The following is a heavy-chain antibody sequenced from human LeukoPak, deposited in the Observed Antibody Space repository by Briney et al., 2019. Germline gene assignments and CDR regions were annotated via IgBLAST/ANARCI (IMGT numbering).Heavy chain of an antibody. Sequence: GGSLRLSCTASGFTFNNYWMSWVRQASGKGREWVANIKQDGSEKYYVDSVGGRFTISRDNAKHSLFLQMNTLRAEDTAVYYCARVRYYEDVWGQGTTVTVSS. V-gene: IGHV3-7*01. D-gene: IGHD2/OR15-2a*01. CDR1: GFTFNNYW. CDR2: IKQDGSEK. J-gene: IGHJ6*02. CDR3: ARVRYYEDV.